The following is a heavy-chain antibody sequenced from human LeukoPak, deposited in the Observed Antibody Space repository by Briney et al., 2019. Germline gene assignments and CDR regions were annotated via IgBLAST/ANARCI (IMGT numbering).Heavy chain of an antibody. V-gene: IGHV3-7*01. J-gene: IGHJ4*02. CDR1: GFTFSSYW. Sequence: GGSLRLSCAASGFTFSSYWMSWVRQAPGKGLEWVANIKQDGRENYFVDSVKGRFTISRDNAKNSLYLQMNSLRAEDTAVYYCARDPGSTGGRGFDYWGQGTLVTVSS. D-gene: IGHD1-7*01. CDR3: ARDPGSTGGRGFDY. CDR2: IKQDGREN.